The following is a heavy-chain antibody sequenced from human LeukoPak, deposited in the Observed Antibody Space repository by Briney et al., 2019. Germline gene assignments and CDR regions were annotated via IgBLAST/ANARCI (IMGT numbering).Heavy chain of an antibody. Sequence: ETLSLTCAVSGGSISSSNWWSWVRQPPGKGLEWIGEIYHSGSTNYNPSLKSRVTISVDKSKNQFSLKLSSVTAADTAVYYCASTLIGIAVAGTVYWGQGTLVTVSS. CDR3: ASTLIGIAVAGTVY. CDR1: GGSISSSNW. CDR2: IYHSGST. D-gene: IGHD6-19*01. V-gene: IGHV4-4*02. J-gene: IGHJ4*02.